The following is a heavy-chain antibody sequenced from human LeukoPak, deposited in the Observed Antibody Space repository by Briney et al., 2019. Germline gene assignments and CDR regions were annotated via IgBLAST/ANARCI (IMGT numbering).Heavy chain of an antibody. CDR3: ARGGSSGWNDN. CDR1: GFTFSSYS. Sequence: PGGSLRLSCAASGFTFSSYSMNWVRQAPGKGLEWVSRINSDGSSTSYADFVKGRFAISRDNAKNTLYLQMNSLKAEDTAVYYCARGGSSGWNDNWGQGTLVTVSS. J-gene: IGHJ4*02. D-gene: IGHD6-19*01. CDR2: INSDGSST. V-gene: IGHV3-74*01.